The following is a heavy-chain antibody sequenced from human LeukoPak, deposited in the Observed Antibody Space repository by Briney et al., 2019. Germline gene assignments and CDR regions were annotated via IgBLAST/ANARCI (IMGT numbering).Heavy chain of an antibody. CDR2: ISGSGDST. CDR1: GFTFSSSA. J-gene: IGHJ4*02. Sequence: GGSLRLSCAASGFTFSSSAMSWVRQAPGKGLEWVSAISGSGDSTYYGDSVKGRFTISRDNSKNTLYLQMNSLRAEDTAVYYCARTRPLDSSSWSHGDYWGQGTLVTVSS. V-gene: IGHV3-23*01. D-gene: IGHD6-13*01. CDR3: ARTRPLDSSSWSHGDY.